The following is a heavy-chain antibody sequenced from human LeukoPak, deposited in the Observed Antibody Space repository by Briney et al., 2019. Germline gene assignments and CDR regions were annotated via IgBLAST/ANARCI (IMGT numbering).Heavy chain of an antibody. Sequence: GGSLRLSCAASGFTFTNYWMTWVRQAPGKGLEWVANIKQDGSEKYYVDSVKGRFTISRDNAKNSLYLQMNSLRAEDTAVYYCARSYYDFWSGWDYWGQGTLVTVSS. CDR1: GFTFTNYW. CDR2: IKQDGSEK. D-gene: IGHD3-3*01. V-gene: IGHV3-7*01. CDR3: ARSYYDFWSGWDY. J-gene: IGHJ4*02.